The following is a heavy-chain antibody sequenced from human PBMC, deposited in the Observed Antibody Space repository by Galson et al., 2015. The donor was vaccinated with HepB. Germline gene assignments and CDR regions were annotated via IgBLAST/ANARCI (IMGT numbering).Heavy chain of an antibody. V-gene: IGHV5-51*01. CDR1: AYIFTNYW. CDR2: IHPSDSDS. D-gene: IGHD4/OR15-4a*01. J-gene: IGHJ3*01. CDR3: ARQADDGTPAPDAFDC. Sequence: QSGAEVKKPGDSLKISCPGSAYIFTNYWIGWERQMPGKGLEWVAIIHPSDSDSRYSPSFLGQVTISADKSINTAYLQWSSLGASDTAMYYWARQADDGTPAPDAFDCWGQGTMVTFSS.